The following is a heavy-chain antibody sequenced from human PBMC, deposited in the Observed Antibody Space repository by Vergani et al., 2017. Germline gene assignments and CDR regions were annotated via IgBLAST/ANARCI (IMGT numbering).Heavy chain of an antibody. D-gene: IGHD1-26*01. CDR2: ISGQNFRT. Sequence: EVQLLESGGGLVQPGGSLRLTCAASEFTFSNYAMNWVRQAPGKGLEWVSGISGQNFRTHYADSVKGRFTISRDDSKNTVYLQINSLRAEDTAFYYCAKIHLSGDFSNFYYGMDVWGQGTTVTVSS. CDR1: EFTFSNYA. CDR3: AKIHLSGDFSNFYYGMDV. V-gene: IGHV3-23*01. J-gene: IGHJ6*02.